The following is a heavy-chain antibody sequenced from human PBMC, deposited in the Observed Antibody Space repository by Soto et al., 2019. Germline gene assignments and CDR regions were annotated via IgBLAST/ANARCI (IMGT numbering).Heavy chain of an antibody. D-gene: IGHD3-22*01. CDR3: ARVGRSGYPFDY. CDR2: IYYSGST. V-gene: IGHV4-59*01. CDR1: GGSISSYY. J-gene: IGHJ4*02. Sequence: SETLSLTCTVSGGSISSYYWSWIRQPPGKGLEWIGYIYYSGSTNYNPSLKSRVTISVDTSKNQFSLKLSSVTAADTAVYYCARVGRSGYPFDYWGQGTLVTVSS.